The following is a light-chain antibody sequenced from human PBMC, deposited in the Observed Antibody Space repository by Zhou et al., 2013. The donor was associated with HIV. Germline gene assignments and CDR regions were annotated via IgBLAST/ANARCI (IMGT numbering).Light chain of an antibody. Sequence: PGERATLSCRASQSVSSYLAWYQQKPGQAPRLLIYGASTTATGVPARFSGSGSGTAFTLTISSLQSEDFAIYYCQQYDNWPPSITFGQGTRLEIK. CDR1: QSVSSY. J-gene: IGKJ5*01. V-gene: IGKV3-15*01. CDR3: QQYDNWPPSIT. CDR2: GAS.